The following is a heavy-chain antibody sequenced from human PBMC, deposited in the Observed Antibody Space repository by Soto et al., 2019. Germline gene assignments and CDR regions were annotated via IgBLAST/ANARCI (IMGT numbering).Heavy chain of an antibody. D-gene: IGHD4-17*01. CDR2: IIPIFGTA. J-gene: IGHJ3*02. V-gene: IGHV1-69*01. CDR3: ASSVGDYGGNDAANAFDI. Sequence: SVKVSCKASGGTFSSYAISWVRQAPGQGLEWMGGIIPIFGTANYAKKFQGRVTITADESTSTAYMELSSLRSEDTAVYYCASSVGDYGGNDAANAFDIWGQGTMVTVSS. CDR1: GGTFSSYA.